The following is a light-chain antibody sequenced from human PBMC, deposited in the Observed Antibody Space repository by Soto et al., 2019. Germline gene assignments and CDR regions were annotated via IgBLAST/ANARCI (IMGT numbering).Light chain of an antibody. V-gene: IGLV4-69*01. Sequence: QPVLTQSPSASASLGASVKLTCTLSSGHSSYAIAWHQQQPEKGPRYLMKVNTDGSHNKGDGIPDRFSGSSSGAERYLTISSLQSEDEADYYCQTWGAGFSVVFGGGTKLPS. CDR1: SGHSSYA. CDR2: VNTDGSH. J-gene: IGLJ2*01. CDR3: QTWGAGFSVV.